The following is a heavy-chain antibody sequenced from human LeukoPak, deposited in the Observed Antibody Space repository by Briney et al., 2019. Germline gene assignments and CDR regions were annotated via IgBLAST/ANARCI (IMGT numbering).Heavy chain of an antibody. CDR2: IYHSGST. D-gene: IGHD1-26*01. V-gene: IGHV4-59*12. CDR3: ARVKWELRGAFDI. J-gene: IGHJ3*02. Sequence: SETLSLTCTVSGGSISSYYWSWIRQSPGKGLEWIGYIYHSGSTHYNPSFDSRLTITVDTSKNKFSLKLSSVTAADTAVYYCARVKWELRGAFDIWGQGTMVTVSS. CDR1: GGSISSYY.